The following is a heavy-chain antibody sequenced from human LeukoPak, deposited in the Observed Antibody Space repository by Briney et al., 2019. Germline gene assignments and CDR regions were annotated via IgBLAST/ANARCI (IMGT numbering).Heavy chain of an antibody. Sequence: SETLSLTCTVSGGSISSYYWSWIRQPPGKGLEWIGYIYYSGSTNYNPSLKSRVTISVDTSKNQFSLKLSSVTAADTAVYYRARVGYCSGGSCYSFSNFDYWGQGTLVTVSS. CDR2: IYYSGST. CDR3: ARVGYCSGGSCYSFSNFDY. J-gene: IGHJ4*02. CDR1: GGSISSYY. D-gene: IGHD2-15*01. V-gene: IGHV4-59*01.